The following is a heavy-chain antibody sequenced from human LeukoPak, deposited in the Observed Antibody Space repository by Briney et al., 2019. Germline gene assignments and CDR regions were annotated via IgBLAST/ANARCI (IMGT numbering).Heavy chain of an antibody. CDR2: IYYSGST. CDR3: ARAPPDYYGMDV. J-gene: IGHJ6*02. V-gene: IGHV4-59*01. CDR1: GGSISSYY. Sequence: PSETLSLTCTVSGGSISSYYWSWIRQPPGKGLEWIGYIYYSGSTNYSPSLKSRVTISVGTSKNQFSLKLSSVTAADTAVYYCARAPPDYYGMDVWGQGTTVTVSS.